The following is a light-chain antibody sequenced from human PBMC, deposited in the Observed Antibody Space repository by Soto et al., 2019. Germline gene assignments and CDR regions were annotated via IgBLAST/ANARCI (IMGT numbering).Light chain of an antibody. Sequence: EIVLTQSPGTLSLSPGERATLFCRASQSVSSNFLAWYQQKPGQAPRLLIYNASRRAAGIPDRFSGSGSGTDFTLTISRLEPEDFAVYYFQHYSTSSPRYTFGQGTKLEIK. CDR1: QSVSSNF. CDR2: NAS. V-gene: IGKV3-20*01. CDR3: QHYSTSSPRYT. J-gene: IGKJ2*01.